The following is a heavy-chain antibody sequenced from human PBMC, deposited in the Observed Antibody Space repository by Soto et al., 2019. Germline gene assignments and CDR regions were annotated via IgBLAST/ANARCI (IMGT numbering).Heavy chain of an antibody. V-gene: IGHV1-69*13. D-gene: IGHD3-3*01. CDR1: GGTFSSYA. Sequence: ASVKVSCKASGGTFSSYAISWVRQAPGQGLEWMGGIIPIFGTANYAQKFQGRVTITADESTSTAYMELSSLRSEDTAVYYCARGRVLRFLEWLPKRNYYYGMDVWGQGTTVTISS. J-gene: IGHJ6*02. CDR3: ARGRVLRFLEWLPKRNYYYGMDV. CDR2: IIPIFGTA.